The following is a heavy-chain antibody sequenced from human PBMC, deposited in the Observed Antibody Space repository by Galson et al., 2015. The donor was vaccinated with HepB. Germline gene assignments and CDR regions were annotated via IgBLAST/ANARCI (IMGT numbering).Heavy chain of an antibody. CDR2: ISSSSSYI. CDR1: GFTFSSYS. CDR3: ARDIPSGNDAFDI. J-gene: IGHJ3*02. Sequence: SLRLSCAASGFTFSSYSMNWVRQAPGKGLEWVSSISSSSSYIYYADSVKGRFTISRDNAKNSLYLQMNSLRAEDTAVYYCARDIPSGNDAFDIWGQGTMVTVSS. V-gene: IGHV3-21*01. D-gene: IGHD2-15*01.